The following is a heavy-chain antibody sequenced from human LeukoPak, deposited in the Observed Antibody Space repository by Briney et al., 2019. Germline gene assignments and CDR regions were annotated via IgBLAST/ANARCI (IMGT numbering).Heavy chain of an antibody. CDR2: ISYDGSNK. D-gene: IGHD5-24*01. J-gene: IGHJ4*02. V-gene: IGHV3-30-3*01. CDR3: ARDWVYKIDY. CDR1: GFTFRSYA. Sequence: GRSLRTSGEASGFTFRSYAMHWVRHAPGNGLEWVAVISYDGSNKYYADSVKGRFTISRDNSKNTLYLQMNSLRAEDTAVYYCARDWVYKIDYWGRGTLVTVSS.